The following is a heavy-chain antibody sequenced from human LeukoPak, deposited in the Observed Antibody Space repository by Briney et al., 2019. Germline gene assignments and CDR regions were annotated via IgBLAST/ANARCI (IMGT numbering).Heavy chain of an antibody. J-gene: IGHJ4*02. V-gene: IGHV3-48*03. Sequence: PGGSLRLSCAASGFSLSSYEMNWVRQAPGKGLEWVSHISGGDTAEYYVDSVRGRFTMSRDNAKNLLFLQMNSLRAEDTAVYYCARDTLNGPFVISLDYWGQGALVTVSS. CDR3: ARDTLNGPFVISLDY. CDR1: GFSLSSYE. D-gene: IGHD3-9*01. CDR2: ISGGDTAE.